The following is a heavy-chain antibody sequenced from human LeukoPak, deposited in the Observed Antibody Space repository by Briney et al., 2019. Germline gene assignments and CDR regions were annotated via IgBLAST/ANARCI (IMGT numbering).Heavy chain of an antibody. D-gene: IGHD3-3*01. CDR2: ISGSGGST. Sequence: GGSLRLSCAASGFTFSSYAMSWVRQAPGKGLEWVSAISGSGGSTYYADSVKGRFTISRDNSKNTLYLQMNSLRAENTAVYYCAKSVRFLENYYYMDVWGKGTTVTVSS. J-gene: IGHJ6*03. CDR1: GFTFSSYA. V-gene: IGHV3-23*01. CDR3: AKSVRFLENYYYMDV.